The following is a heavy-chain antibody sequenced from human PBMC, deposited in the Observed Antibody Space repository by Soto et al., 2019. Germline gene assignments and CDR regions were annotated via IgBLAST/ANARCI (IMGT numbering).Heavy chain of an antibody. CDR2: ISGSGSTI. CDR1: GFTFIGYE. V-gene: IGHV3-48*03. J-gene: IGHJ6*02. CDR3: AREVVVFGVIIPTPMDV. D-gene: IGHD3-22*01. Sequence: GGSLRLSCAASGFTFIGYEMNWVRQAPGKGLEWVSYISGSGSTIYYADSVKGRFAISRDNAKDSLYLQMNSLRAEDTAVYYCAREVVVFGVIIPTPMDVWGQGTTVTVSS.